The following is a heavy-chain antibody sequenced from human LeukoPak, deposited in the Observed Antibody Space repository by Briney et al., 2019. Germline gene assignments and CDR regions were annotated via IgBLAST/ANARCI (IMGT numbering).Heavy chain of an antibody. CDR2: INPNSGGT. Sequence: GASVKVSCKASGYTFTGYYMHWVRQAPGQGLEWMGWINPNSGGTNYAQKFQGRVTMTRDTSISTAYMELSRLRSDDTAVYYCARDLAPWGWGRFDSWGQGTLVTVSS. CDR1: GYTFTGYY. V-gene: IGHV1-2*02. J-gene: IGHJ5*01. D-gene: IGHD3-16*01. CDR3: ARDLAPWGWGRFDS.